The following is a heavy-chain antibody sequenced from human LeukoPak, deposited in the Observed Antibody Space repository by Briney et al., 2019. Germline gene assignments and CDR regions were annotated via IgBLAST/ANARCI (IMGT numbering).Heavy chain of an antibody. V-gene: IGHV3-21*01. Sequence: GGXLRLSCAASGFTFSSYSMNWVRQAPGKGLEWVSSISSSSSYIYYADSVKGRFTISRDNAKNSLYLQMNSLRAEDTAVYYCARGLVPSDAFDIWGQGTMVTVSS. CDR2: ISSSSSYI. CDR3: ARGLVPSDAFDI. J-gene: IGHJ3*02. D-gene: IGHD6-6*01. CDR1: GFTFSSYS.